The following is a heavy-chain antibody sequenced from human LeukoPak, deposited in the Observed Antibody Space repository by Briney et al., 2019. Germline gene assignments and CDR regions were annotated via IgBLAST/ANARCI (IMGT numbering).Heavy chain of an antibody. CDR2: IKQDGSEK. Sequence: PGGSLRLSCAASEFTFSSYWMTWVRQAPGKGLDWVANIKQDGSEKYYVDSVKGRFTISRDNAKNSLYLQMNSLRAEDTAVYYCARDFHYYYMDVWGKGTTVTVSS. CDR3: ARDFHYYYMDV. V-gene: IGHV3-7*01. D-gene: IGHD2/OR15-2a*01. J-gene: IGHJ6*03. CDR1: EFTFSSYW.